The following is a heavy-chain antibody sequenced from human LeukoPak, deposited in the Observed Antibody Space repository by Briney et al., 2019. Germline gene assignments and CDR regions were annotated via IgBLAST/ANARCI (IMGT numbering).Heavy chain of an antibody. CDR1: EFTFSTYT. D-gene: IGHD4-17*01. Sequence: GGSLRLSCAASEFTFSTYTMNWVRQAPGKGLEWVSCISSTSTYIYYADSLKGRFTISRDNAKNSLYLQMNSLRAEDTAVYYCARDGNYGEPHHYWGQGTLVTVSS. V-gene: IGHV3-21*01. J-gene: IGHJ4*02. CDR2: ISSTSTYI. CDR3: ARDGNYGEPHHY.